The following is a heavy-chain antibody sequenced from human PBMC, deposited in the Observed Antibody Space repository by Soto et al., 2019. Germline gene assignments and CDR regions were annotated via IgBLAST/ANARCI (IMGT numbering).Heavy chain of an antibody. Sequence: QAGGSLRLSCAASGFTFSSYAMSWVRQAPGKGLEWVSAISGSGGSTYYADSVKGRFTISRDNSKNTLYLQMNSLRAEDTAVYYCAKDCTRPFSSWYLTYYFDYWGQGTLVTVSS. J-gene: IGHJ4*02. CDR3: AKDCTRPFSSWYLTYYFDY. CDR1: GFTFSSYA. V-gene: IGHV3-23*01. CDR2: ISGSGGST. D-gene: IGHD6-13*01.